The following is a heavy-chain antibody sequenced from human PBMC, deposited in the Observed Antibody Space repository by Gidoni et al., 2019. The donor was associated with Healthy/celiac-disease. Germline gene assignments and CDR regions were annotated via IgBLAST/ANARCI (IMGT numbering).Heavy chain of an antibody. D-gene: IGHD3-22*01. V-gene: IGHV3-11*01. CDR1: GFTFRDYY. CDR3: ARAHRSRAMDYYYDSSGYYPFDY. CDR2: ISSSGSTI. J-gene: IGHJ4*02. Sequence: QVQLVESGGGLVKPGGSLRLSCAASGFTFRDYYMSWIRRAPGKGLEWVSYISSSGSTIYYADSVKGRFTISRDNAKNSLYLQMNSLRAEDTAVYYCARAHRSRAMDYYYDSSGYYPFDYWGQGTLVTVSS.